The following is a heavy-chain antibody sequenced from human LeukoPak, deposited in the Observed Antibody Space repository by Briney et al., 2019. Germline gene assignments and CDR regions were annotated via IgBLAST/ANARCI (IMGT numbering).Heavy chain of an antibody. D-gene: IGHD6-13*01. Sequence: GGSLRLSCAASGFTFSSYAMHWVRQAPGKGLEWVAVISYDGSNKYYADSVKGRFTISRDNSKNTLYLQMNSLRAEDTAVYYCARDYAAGTPASYYYYYYGMDVWGKGTTVTVPS. CDR2: ISYDGSNK. V-gene: IGHV3-30*04. CDR3: ARDYAAGTPASYYYYYYGMDV. CDR1: GFTFSSYA. J-gene: IGHJ6*04.